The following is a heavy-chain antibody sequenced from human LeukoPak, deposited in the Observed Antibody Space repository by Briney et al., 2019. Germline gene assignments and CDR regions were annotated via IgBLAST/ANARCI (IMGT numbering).Heavy chain of an antibody. CDR2: INNSGGST. Sequence: GGSLRLSCAASGFTLNNYAMSWVRQAPGKGLEWVSIINNSGGSTYYADSVKGRFTISRDLSKNTLYLQMNSLRAEDTALYYCARRYSGTNPFDYWGQGTLVTVSS. D-gene: IGHD1-26*01. CDR1: GFTLNNYA. V-gene: IGHV3-23*01. CDR3: ARRYSGTNPFDY. J-gene: IGHJ4*02.